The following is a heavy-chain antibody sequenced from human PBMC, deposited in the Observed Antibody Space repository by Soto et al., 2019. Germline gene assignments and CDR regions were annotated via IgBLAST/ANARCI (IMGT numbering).Heavy chain of an antibody. J-gene: IGHJ6*02. D-gene: IGHD4-17*01. CDR2: ISYDGSNK. CDR1: GFTFSSYG. CDR3: AKAAYGEKDYYYGMDV. Sequence: GGSLRLSCAASGFTFSSYGMHWVRQAPGKGLEWVAVISYDGSNKYYADSVKGRFTISRDNSKNTLYLQMNSLRAEDTAVYYCAKAAYGEKDYYYGMDVWGQGTTVTVSS. V-gene: IGHV3-30*18.